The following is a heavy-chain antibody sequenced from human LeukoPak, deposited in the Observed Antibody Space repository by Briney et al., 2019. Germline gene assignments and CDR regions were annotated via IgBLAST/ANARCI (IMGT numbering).Heavy chain of an antibody. CDR1: GGSISSYY. Sequence: SETLSLTCTVSGGSISSYYWSWIRQPPGKGLEWIGYIYYSGSTNYNPSLKSRVTISVDTSKNQFSLKLSSVTAADTAVYYCARDPRRGGYWGQGTLVTVSS. CDR2: IYYSGST. D-gene: IGHD3-16*01. J-gene: IGHJ4*02. CDR3: ARDPRRGGY. V-gene: IGHV4-59*12.